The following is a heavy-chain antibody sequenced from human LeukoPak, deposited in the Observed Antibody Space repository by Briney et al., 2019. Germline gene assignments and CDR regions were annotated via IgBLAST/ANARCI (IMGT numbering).Heavy chain of an antibody. Sequence: ASVKVSCKTSGYTFTGGCYMHWVRQTPGQGLEWMGWINPNSGGTNYTHKFQGRVTMTRDTSISTAYLELSRLRSDDTAVYYCARGMYMWNVPFDYWGQGTLVTVSS. CDR2: INPNSGGT. D-gene: IGHD1-20*01. CDR3: ARGMYMWNVPFDY. J-gene: IGHJ4*02. V-gene: IGHV1-2*07. CDR1: GYTFTGGCY.